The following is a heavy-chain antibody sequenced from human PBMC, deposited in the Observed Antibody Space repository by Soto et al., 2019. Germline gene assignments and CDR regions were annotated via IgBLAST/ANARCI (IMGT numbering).Heavy chain of an antibody. CDR3: ARTIRFNKRGYYYYYGMDV. J-gene: IGHJ6*02. CDR1: GFTFSSYG. Sequence: PGGSQRLSCAASGFTFSSYGMHWVRQAPGKGLEWVAVIWYDGSNKYYADSVKGRFTISRDNSKNTLYLQMNSLRAEDTAVYYCARTIRFNKRGYYYYYGMDVWGQGTTVTVSS. V-gene: IGHV3-33*01. D-gene: IGHD3-3*01. CDR2: IWYDGSNK.